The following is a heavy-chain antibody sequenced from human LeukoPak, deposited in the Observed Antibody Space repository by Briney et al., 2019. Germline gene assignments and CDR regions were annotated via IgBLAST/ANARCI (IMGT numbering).Heavy chain of an antibody. CDR1: GGSISPHY. J-gene: IGHJ4*02. D-gene: IGHD2-15*01. CDR3: ARLGFCRGDNCLDDY. Sequence: PSETLSLTCTVSGGSISPHYWSWTRQPPGRGLEYVGYIYYTGGTNYNPSLESRVSISLDTSKKQFSLRLSSVTATGTAVYYCARLGFCRGDNCLDDYWGQGALVTVSS. V-gene: IGHV4-59*08. CDR2: IYYTGGT.